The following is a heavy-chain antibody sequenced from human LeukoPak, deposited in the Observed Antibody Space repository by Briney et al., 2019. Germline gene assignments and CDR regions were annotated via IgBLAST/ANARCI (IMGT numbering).Heavy chain of an antibody. D-gene: IGHD1-26*01. CDR2: IYTSGST. V-gene: IGHV4-61*02. Sequence: SQTLSLTCTVSGGSISSGSYYWSWIRQPAGKGLEWIGRIYTSGSTNYNPSLKSRVTISVDTSKNQFSLKLSSVTAADTAVYYCAREGPISGSYAALDIWGQGTMVTVSS. CDR1: GGSISSGSYY. CDR3: AREGPISGSYAALDI. J-gene: IGHJ3*02.